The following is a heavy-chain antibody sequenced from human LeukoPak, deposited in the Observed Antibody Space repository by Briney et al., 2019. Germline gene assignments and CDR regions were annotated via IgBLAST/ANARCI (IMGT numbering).Heavy chain of an antibody. CDR3: VRDIWTSCNKYFDY. D-gene: IGHD2/OR15-2a*01. V-gene: IGHV3-33*01. Sequence: PGMSLRLSCAASGLTFNTYGFHWIRQAPGKGLEWVSLICDDGKKAEYADSVKGRFTIFRDNSKNTVYLQMNSLRAEATAVYYCVRDIWTSCNKYFDYWGQGTLVTVSS. J-gene: IGHJ4*02. CDR2: ICDDGKKA. CDR1: GLTFNTYG.